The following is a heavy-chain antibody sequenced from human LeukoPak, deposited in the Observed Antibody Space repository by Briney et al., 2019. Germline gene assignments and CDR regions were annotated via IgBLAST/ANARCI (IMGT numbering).Heavy chain of an antibody. V-gene: IGHV1-45*02. CDR1: GYTFTSYY. CDR2: ITPFNGNT. CDR3: AIARPNYYYYYGMDV. Sequence: SVKVSCKASGYTFTSYYMHWVRQAPGQALEWMGWITPFNGNTNYAQKFQDRVTITRDRSMSTAYMELSSLRSEDTAMYYCAIARPNYYYYYGMDVWGQGTTVTVSS. J-gene: IGHJ6*02.